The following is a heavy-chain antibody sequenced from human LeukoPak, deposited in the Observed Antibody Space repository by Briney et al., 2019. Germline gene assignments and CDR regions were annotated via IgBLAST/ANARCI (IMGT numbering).Heavy chain of an antibody. CDR1: GGSISSYY. CDR3: ARDREYDFWSGYSLHAFDI. Sequence: SETLSLTCTVSGGSISSYYWSWIRQPAGKGLEWIGRIYTSWSTNYNPSLKSRGTMSVDTSKNQFSLKLSSVTAADTAVYYCARDREYDFWSGYSLHAFDIWGQGTMVTVSS. D-gene: IGHD3-3*01. J-gene: IGHJ3*02. CDR2: IYTSWST. V-gene: IGHV4-4*07.